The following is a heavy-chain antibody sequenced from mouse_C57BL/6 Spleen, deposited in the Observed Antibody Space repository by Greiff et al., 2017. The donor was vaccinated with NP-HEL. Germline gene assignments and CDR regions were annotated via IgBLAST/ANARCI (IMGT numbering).Heavy chain of an antibody. J-gene: IGHJ2*01. V-gene: IGHV1-4*01. Sequence: VQLQESGAELARPGASVKMSCKASGYTFTSYTMHWVKQRPGQGLEWIGYINPSSGYTKYNQKFKDKATLTADKSSSTAYMQLSSLTSEDSAVYYCAPLITTVVATRYFDYWGQGTTLTVSS. CDR3: APLITTVVATRYFDY. D-gene: IGHD1-1*01. CDR1: GYTFTSYT. CDR2: INPSSGYT.